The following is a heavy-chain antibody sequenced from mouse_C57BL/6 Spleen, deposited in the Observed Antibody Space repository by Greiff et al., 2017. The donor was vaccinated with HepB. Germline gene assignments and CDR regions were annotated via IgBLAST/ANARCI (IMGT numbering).Heavy chain of an antibody. Sequence: QVQLQQPGAELVKPGASVKLSCKASGYTFTSYWMHWVKQRPGQGLEWIGMIHPNSGSTNYNEKFKSKATLTVDKSSSTAYMQLSSLTSEDSAVYFCARAYCSNYDYYAMDYWGQGTSVTVSS. D-gene: IGHD2-5*01. CDR1: GYTFTSYW. CDR2: IHPNSGST. J-gene: IGHJ4*01. V-gene: IGHV1-64*01. CDR3: ARAYCSNYDYYAMDY.